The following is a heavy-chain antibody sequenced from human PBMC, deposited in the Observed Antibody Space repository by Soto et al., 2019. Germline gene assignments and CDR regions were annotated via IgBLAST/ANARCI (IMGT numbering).Heavy chain of an antibody. D-gene: IGHD1-26*01. J-gene: IGHJ4*02. CDR2: ISGSGGST. V-gene: IGHV3-23*01. CDR1: AFTFSSYA. CDR3: ARRGSGSYYDY. Sequence: DVQLLESGGGLVQPGGSLRLSCAASAFTFSSYAMRWVRQAPVKGLEWVSAISGSGGSTYYADSVKGRFTISRDNSKNTLYLQMNSLRAEDTAVYYCARRGSGSYYDYWGQGTLVTVSS.